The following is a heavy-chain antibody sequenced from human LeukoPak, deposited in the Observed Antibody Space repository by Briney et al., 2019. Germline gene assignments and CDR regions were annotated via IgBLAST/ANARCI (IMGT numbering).Heavy chain of an antibody. V-gene: IGHV4-31*03. CDR2: IYYSGST. CDR3: ARVVAVVVPAAIDY. CDR1: GGSISSGGYY. J-gene: IGHJ4*02. Sequence: SQTLSLTCTVPGGSISSGGYYWSWIRQHPGKGLEWIGYIYYSGSTYYNPSLKSRVTISVDTSKNQFSLKLSSVTAADTAVYYCARVVAVVVPAAIDYWGQGTLVTVSS. D-gene: IGHD2-2*01.